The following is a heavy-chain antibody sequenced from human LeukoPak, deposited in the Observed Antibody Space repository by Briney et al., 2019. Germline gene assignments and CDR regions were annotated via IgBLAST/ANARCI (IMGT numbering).Heavy chain of an antibody. CDR2: INHSGST. V-gene: IGHV4-34*01. CDR3: ARGRTRYGSGSWGYYYYGMDV. D-gene: IGHD3-10*01. J-gene: IGHJ6*04. CDR1: GGSFSGYY. Sequence: PSETLSLTCAVYGGSFSGYYWSWIRQPPGKGLEWIGEINHSGSTNYNPSLKSRVTISVDTSKNQFSLKLSPVTAADTAVYYCARGRTRYGSGSWGYYYYGMDVWGKGTTVTVSS.